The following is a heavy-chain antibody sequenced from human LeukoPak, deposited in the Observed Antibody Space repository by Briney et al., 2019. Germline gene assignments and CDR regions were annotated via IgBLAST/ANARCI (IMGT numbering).Heavy chain of an antibody. V-gene: IGHV1-2*06. J-gene: IGHJ4*02. CDR2: INPNRGGT. CDR3: ARDHRYSGYDCLLVY. D-gene: IGHD5-12*01. Sequence: GASVTVSFKASGYTFTCYYMHWVRQAPGQGREGMGRINPNRGGTNYAQKFQGRVTMTRDTSISTAYIELSRLRSDDTAVYYRARDHRYSGYDCLLVYWGQGTLVTVSS. CDR1: GYTFTCYY.